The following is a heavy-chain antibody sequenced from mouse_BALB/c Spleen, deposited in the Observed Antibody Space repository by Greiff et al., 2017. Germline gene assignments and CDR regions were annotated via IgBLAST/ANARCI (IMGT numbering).Heavy chain of an antibody. J-gene: IGHJ4*01. V-gene: IGHV5-17*02. Sequence: EVQGVESGGGLVQPGGSRKLSCAASGFTFSSFGMHWVRQAPEKGLEWVAYISSGSSTIYYADTVKGRFTISRDNPKNTLFLQMTSLRSEDTAMYYCARGGSSYGYAMDYWGQGTSVTVSS. CDR2: ISSGSSTI. CDR1: GFTFSSFG. D-gene: IGHD1-1*01. CDR3: ARGGSSYGYAMDY.